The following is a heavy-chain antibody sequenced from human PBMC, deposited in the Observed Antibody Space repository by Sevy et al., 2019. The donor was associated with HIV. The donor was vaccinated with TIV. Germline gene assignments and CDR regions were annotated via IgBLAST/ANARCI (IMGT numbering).Heavy chain of an antibody. CDR1: GFSVSSHA. Sequence: GGSLRLSCAASGFSVSSHAMHWVRQAPGKGLEWVALLSYDGGAQYYADSVKRRFSISRDNSKNILYLQMNSLRPADTALYYCTRDAGYSVGWYPSNYWGQGTLVTVSS. V-gene: IGHV3-30*04. D-gene: IGHD6-19*01. CDR3: TRDAGYSVGWYPSNY. J-gene: IGHJ4*02. CDR2: LSYDGGAQ.